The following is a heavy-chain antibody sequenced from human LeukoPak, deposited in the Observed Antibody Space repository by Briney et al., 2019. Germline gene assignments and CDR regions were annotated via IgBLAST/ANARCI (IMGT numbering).Heavy chain of an antibody. Sequence: GESLGISCKGSGYSFTSYWISWVRQMPGKGLEWMGRIDPSDSYTNYSPSFQGHVTISADKSISTAYLQWSSLKASDTAMYYCASHVGDYYDSSGPKGVDYWGQGTLVTVSS. CDR2: IDPSDSYT. CDR3: ASHVGDYYDSSGPKGVDY. CDR1: GYSFTSYW. J-gene: IGHJ4*02. D-gene: IGHD3-22*01. V-gene: IGHV5-10-1*01.